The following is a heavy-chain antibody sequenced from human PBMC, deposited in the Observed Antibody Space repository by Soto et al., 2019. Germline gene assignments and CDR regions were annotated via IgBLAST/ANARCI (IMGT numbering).Heavy chain of an antibody. CDR1: GYTFTSYY. V-gene: IGHV1-46*01. Sequence: ASVKVSCKASGYTFTSYYMHWVRQAPGQGLEWMGIINPSGGSTSYAQKFQGRVTMTRDTSTSTVYMELSSLRSEDTAVYYCARDWGAIYDFQRGPFRPMFGPWGQGTLVTVSS. CDR2: INPSGGST. D-gene: IGHD3-3*01. CDR3: ARDWGAIYDFQRGPFRPMFGP. J-gene: IGHJ5*02.